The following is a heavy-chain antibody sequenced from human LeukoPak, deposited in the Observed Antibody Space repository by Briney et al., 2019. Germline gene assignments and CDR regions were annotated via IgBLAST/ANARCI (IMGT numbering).Heavy chain of an antibody. CDR3: ARDTAAAGTLFDY. CDR2: IYTSGST. CDR1: GGSISSYY. D-gene: IGHD6-13*01. J-gene: IGHJ4*02. V-gene: IGHV4-4*07. Sequence: SETLSLTCTVSGGSISSYYWSWIRQPAGKGLEWIGRIYTSGSTNYNPSPKSRVTMLVDTSSNQFSLKLSSVTAADTAVYYCARDTAAAGTLFDYWGQGTLVTVSS.